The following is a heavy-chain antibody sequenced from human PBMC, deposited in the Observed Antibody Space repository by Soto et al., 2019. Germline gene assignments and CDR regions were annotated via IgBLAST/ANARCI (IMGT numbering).Heavy chain of an antibody. Sequence: PGESLKISFRVSGYRFTSYWISLVRQIPGKGLEWMGRIDPTDSYANYSPSFQGHVTFSVDRSINTAYLQWSSLKAPDTAVYYCERLHSRNGTNGQLDYWGQGTLVTVSS. CDR2: IDPTDSYA. V-gene: IGHV5-10-1*01. J-gene: IGHJ4*02. D-gene: IGHD3-22*01. CDR1: GYRFTSYW. CDR3: ERLHSRNGTNGQLDY.